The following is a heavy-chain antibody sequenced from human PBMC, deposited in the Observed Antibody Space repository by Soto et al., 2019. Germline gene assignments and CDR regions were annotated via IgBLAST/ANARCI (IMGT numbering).Heavy chain of an antibody. V-gene: IGHV4-34*01. J-gene: IGHJ6*03. CDR3: ARSILWFGELTYYMDV. CDR1: VGSFSGYY. CDR2: INHSGST. Sequence: SETLSLTCAVYVGSFSGYYWSWIRQPPGKGLEWIGEINHSGSTNYNPSLKSRVTISVDTSKNQFSLKLSSVTAADTAVYYCARSILWFGELTYYMDVWGKGTTVTVSS. D-gene: IGHD3-10*01.